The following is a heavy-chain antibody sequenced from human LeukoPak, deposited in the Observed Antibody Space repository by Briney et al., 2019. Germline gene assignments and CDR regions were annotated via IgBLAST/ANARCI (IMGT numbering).Heavy chain of an antibody. D-gene: IGHD3-22*01. J-gene: IGHJ4*02. V-gene: IGHV4-34*01. CDR1: GGSFSGYY. CDR3: ARLYYYDSSGYYYGPGAFDY. CDR2: INHSGST. Sequence: PSETLSLTCAVYGGSFSGYYWSWIRQPPGKGLEWIGEINHSGSTNYNPSLKSRVTISVDTSKNQFSLKLCSVTAADTAVYYCARLYYYDSSGYYYGPGAFDYWGQGTLVTVSS.